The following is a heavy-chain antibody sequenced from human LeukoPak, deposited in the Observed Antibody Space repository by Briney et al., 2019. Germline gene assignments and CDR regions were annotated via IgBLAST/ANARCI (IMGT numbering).Heavy chain of an antibody. CDR2: ISYDGSNK. V-gene: IGHV3-30*18. J-gene: IGHJ6*02. D-gene: IGHD6-13*01. Sequence: GGSLRLSCAASGFIFSSYGMHWVRQAPGKGLEWVAVISYDGSNKYYADSVKGRFTISRDNSKNTLYLQMNSLRAEDTAVYYCAKDLAYSSSWTPGYYYYYGMDVWGQGTTVTVSS. CDR1: GFIFSSYG. CDR3: AKDLAYSSSWTPGYYYYYGMDV.